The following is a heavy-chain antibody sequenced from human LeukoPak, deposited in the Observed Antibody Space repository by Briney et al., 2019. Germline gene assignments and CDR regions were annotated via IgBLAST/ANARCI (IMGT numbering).Heavy chain of an antibody. D-gene: IGHD6-19*01. CDR2: SSSGGSAI. V-gene: IGHV3-11*04. CDR1: GFTFSDYC. Sequence: GGSLRLSCAASGFTFSDYCTSWIRQAPGKGLEWVSYSSSGGSAIYYADSVKGRFTISRDNAKNSVYLQMNSLRAEDTAVYYCATTRYSSASYSVYWGQGTLVTVSS. J-gene: IGHJ4*02. CDR3: ATTRYSSASYSVY.